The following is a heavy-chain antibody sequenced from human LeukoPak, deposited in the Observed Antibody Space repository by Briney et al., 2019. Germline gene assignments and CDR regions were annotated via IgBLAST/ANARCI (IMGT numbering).Heavy chain of an antibody. CDR3: AREYCNSISCPVWFDP. Sequence: SQTLSLTCTVSGGSISSGGYYWSWIRQHPGKGLEWIGYIYYSRSTYYNPSLKSRVTISVDTSKNQFSLKLSSVTAADTAIYYCAREYCNSISCPVWFDPWGQGTLVTVSS. J-gene: IGHJ5*02. V-gene: IGHV4-31*03. D-gene: IGHD2/OR15-2a*01. CDR1: GGSISSGGYY. CDR2: IYYSRST.